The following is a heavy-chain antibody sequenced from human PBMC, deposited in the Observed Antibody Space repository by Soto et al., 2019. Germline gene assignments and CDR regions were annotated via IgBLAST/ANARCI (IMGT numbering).Heavy chain of an antibody. V-gene: IGHV3-74*01. J-gene: IGHJ4*02. CDR2: VNVDGRSI. CDR1: VFTFSSYW. Sequence: PGGSLRLSCSASVFTFSSYWMHWVRQAPGKGLVWVSRVNVDGRSIGYADSVKGRFTISRDNAKNTLYLQMSSLRVEDTAVYYCGREGWGMSLTYWGQGTLVTVSS. CDR3: GREGWGMSLTY. D-gene: IGHD7-27*01.